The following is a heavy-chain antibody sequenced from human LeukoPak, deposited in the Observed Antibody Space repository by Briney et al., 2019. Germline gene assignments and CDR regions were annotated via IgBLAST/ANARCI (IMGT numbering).Heavy chain of an antibody. CDR2: IVVGSGNT. V-gene: IGHV1-58*02. Sequence: PGTSVKVSCKASGFTFTSSAMQWVRQARGQRLEWIGWIVVGSGNTNYAQKFQERVTITRDMSTCTAYMELSSLRSEDTAVYYCAAGVRFLEWLDFDYWGQGTLVTVSS. J-gene: IGHJ4*02. D-gene: IGHD3-3*01. CDR3: AAGVRFLEWLDFDY. CDR1: GFTFTSSA.